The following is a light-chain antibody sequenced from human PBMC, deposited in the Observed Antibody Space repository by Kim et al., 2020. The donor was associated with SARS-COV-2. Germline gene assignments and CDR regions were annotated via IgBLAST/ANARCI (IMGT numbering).Light chain of an antibody. J-gene: IGLJ2*01. CDR2: GKN. CDR3: NSRDSSGNHLV. CDR1: SLRSYY. Sequence: ALGQTVRITCQGDSLRSYYARWYQQKPGQAPVLVIYGKNNRPSGIPDRFSGYSSGNTASLTITGAQAEDEADYYCNSRDSSGNHLVFGGGTQLTVL. V-gene: IGLV3-19*01.